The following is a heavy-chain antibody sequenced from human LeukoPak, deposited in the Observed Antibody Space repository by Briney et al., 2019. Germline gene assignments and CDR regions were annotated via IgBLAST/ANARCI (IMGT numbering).Heavy chain of an antibody. J-gene: IGHJ4*02. CDR2: ISGSGGGT. V-gene: IGHV3-23*01. CDR1: GFTFSSYG. Sequence: GGSLRLSCAASGFTFSSYGMSWVRQAPGKGLEWVSAISGSGGGTYYADSVKGRFTISRDNAKNSLYLQMSSLRAEDTAVYYCARDRAQWPNWGQGTLVTVSS. CDR3: ARDRAQWPN. D-gene: IGHD6-19*01.